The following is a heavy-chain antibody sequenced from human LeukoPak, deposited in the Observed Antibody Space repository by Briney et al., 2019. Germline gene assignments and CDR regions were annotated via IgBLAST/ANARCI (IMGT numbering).Heavy chain of an antibody. CDR3: ARDGPTMDV. Sequence: SETLSLTCTVSGGSISSSSYYWGWIRQPPGKGPEWIGYIYYSGRTYYNPSLKSRVTISVDTSKNQFSLKLSSVTAADTAVYYCARDGPTMDVWGKGTTVTNSS. V-gene: IGHV4-39*07. J-gene: IGHJ6*03. CDR2: IYYSGRT. CDR1: GGSISSSSYY. D-gene: IGHD3/OR15-3a*01.